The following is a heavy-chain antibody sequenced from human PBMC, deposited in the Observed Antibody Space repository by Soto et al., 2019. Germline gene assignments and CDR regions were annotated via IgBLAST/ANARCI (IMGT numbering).Heavy chain of an antibody. CDR1: GFTFSRYT. D-gene: IGHD2-15*01. Sequence: EVQLVESGGGLVQPGGSLRLSCAASGFTFSRYTMNWVRQAPGKGLEWVSYISSSSSKIYYGDSVKGRFTISRDNAKNSLYLQMNSLRAEDTAVYYCARGGGRYCSGGSCYGEFDYWGQGTLVTVSS. V-gene: IGHV3-48*01. CDR3: ARGGGRYCSGGSCYGEFDY. J-gene: IGHJ4*02. CDR2: ISSSSSKI.